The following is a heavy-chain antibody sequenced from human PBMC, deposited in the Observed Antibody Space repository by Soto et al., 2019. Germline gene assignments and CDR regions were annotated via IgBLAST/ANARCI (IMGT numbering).Heavy chain of an antibody. CDR3: AIDGGTYFDY. Sequence: GGSLRLSCAASGFTFSTYGMHWVRQAPGKGLVWVSRLDNDGTNTEYADSVKGRFTVSRDNGKNTVYLQMDSLRAEDTAVYYCAIDGGTYFDYWGQGTLVTVSS. V-gene: IGHV3-74*01. CDR2: LDNDGTNT. J-gene: IGHJ4*02. D-gene: IGHD3-16*01. CDR1: GFTFSTYG.